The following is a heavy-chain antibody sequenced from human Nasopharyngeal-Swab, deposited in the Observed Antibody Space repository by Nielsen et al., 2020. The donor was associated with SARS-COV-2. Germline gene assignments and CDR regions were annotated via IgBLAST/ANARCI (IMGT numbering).Heavy chain of an antibody. CDR3: ARAEQLSLV. V-gene: IGHV1-8*01. D-gene: IGHD6-13*01. Sequence: ASVKVTCKASGYTFTSYDINCVQQATGQGVEWMGWINPNSGNTGYAQKFQGRVTMTRNTSISTAYMELSSLRSEDTAVYYCARAEQLSLVWGQGTLVTVSS. CDR1: GYTFTSYD. CDR2: INPNSGNT. J-gene: IGHJ4*02.